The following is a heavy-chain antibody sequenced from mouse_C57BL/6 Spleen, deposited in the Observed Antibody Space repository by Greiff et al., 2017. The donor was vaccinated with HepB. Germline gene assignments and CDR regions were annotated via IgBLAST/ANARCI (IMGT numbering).Heavy chain of an antibody. CDR3: ARRMVTTRGAWFAY. J-gene: IGHJ3*01. Sequence: QVQLQQPGAELVRPGSSVKLSCKASGYTFTSYWMDWVKQRPGQGLEWIGNIYPSDSETHYNQKFKDKATLTVDKSSSTAYMQLSSLTSEDSAVYYGARRMVTTRGAWFAYWGQGTLVTVSA. D-gene: IGHD2-2*01. CDR2: IYPSDSET. V-gene: IGHV1-61*01. CDR1: GYTFTSYW.